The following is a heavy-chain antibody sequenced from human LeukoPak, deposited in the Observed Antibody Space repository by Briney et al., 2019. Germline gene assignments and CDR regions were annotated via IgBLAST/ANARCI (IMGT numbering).Heavy chain of an antibody. V-gene: IGHV4-61*01. CDR1: GGSVSSGSYY. J-gene: IGHJ4*02. CDR3: ARIPDDYDSSGYSNYYFDY. Sequence: SETLSLTCTVSGGSVSSGSYYWSWIRQPPGKGLEWIGYIYYSGSTNYNPSLKSRVTISVDTSKNQFSLKLSSVTAADTAVYYCARIPDDYDSSGYSNYYFDYWGQGTLVTVSS. D-gene: IGHD3-22*01. CDR2: IYYSGST.